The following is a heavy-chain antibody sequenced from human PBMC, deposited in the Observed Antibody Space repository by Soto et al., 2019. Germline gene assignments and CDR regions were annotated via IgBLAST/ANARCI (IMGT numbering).Heavy chain of an antibody. CDR2: INAGNGNT. CDR1: GYTFTSYA. Sequence: QVQLVQSGAEEKKPGASVKVSCKASGYTFTSYAMHWVRQAPGQRLEWMGWINAGNGNTKYSQKFQGRVTITGATSASTAYRELSSLRSEDTAVYYCARVGGSSSTRGYFDLWGRGTLVTVSS. D-gene: IGHD6-6*01. J-gene: IGHJ2*01. V-gene: IGHV1-3*05. CDR3: ARVGGSSSTRGYFDL.